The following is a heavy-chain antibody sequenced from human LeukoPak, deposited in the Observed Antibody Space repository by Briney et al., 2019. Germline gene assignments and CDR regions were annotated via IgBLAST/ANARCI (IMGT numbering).Heavy chain of an antibody. Sequence: GGSLRLSCAASGFTFSSSWMTWVRQAPGKGLEWVASIREDGSEKTSVDSVKGRFTISRDNAKSPLYLQMNSLRAEDTAVYYCARDPYSGSYGADYYYYMDVWGKGTTVTISS. CDR2: IREDGSEK. D-gene: IGHD1-26*01. CDR3: ARDPYSGSYGADYYYYMDV. CDR1: GFTFSSSW. J-gene: IGHJ6*03. V-gene: IGHV3-7*01.